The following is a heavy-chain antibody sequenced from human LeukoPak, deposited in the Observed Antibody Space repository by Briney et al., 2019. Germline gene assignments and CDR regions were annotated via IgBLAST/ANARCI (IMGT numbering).Heavy chain of an antibody. CDR1: QFTFNNFP. Sequence: GRSLRLSCAASQFTFNNFPMHWVRQAPGKGLEWVATIAYDGTNIFYADSVRGRFTISRDNSKNTLYLQMNSLRAEDTAVYYCAKQSRRTSYGFDYWGQGTLVTVSS. J-gene: IGHJ4*02. V-gene: IGHV3-30-3*02. D-gene: IGHD2-2*01. CDR2: IAYDGTNI. CDR3: AKQSRRTSYGFDY.